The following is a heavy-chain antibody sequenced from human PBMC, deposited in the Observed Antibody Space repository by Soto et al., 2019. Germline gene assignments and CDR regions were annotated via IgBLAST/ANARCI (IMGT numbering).Heavy chain of an antibody. J-gene: IGHJ6*01. CDR3: ARDGGVIITGAIGGGYGLDD. Sequence: LRLSCAASGFTFSDYYMSWIRQAPGKGLEWISYISGRNTFTQYADSVKGRFTISRDNAKNSLYLQLNSLTAEDTAVYYCARDGGVIITGAIGGGYGLDDWGPGTTVTVSS. CDR1: GFTFSDYY. V-gene: IGHV3-11*06. D-gene: IGHD3-9*01. CDR2: ISGRNTFT.